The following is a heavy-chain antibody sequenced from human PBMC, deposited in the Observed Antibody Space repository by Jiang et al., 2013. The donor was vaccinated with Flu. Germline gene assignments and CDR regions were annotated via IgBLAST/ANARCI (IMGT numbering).Heavy chain of an antibody. CDR3: GRSCYSYDY. CDR2: ISGDGGST. Sequence: QLVESGGGLVQPGGSLRLSCAASGFTFSTYAMSWVRQAPGKGLEWVSAISGDGGSTFYADSVKGRFTISRDNSKNTLHLQMNSLRAEDTAVYCSGRSCYSYDYWGQGTLVTVSS. J-gene: IGHJ4*02. D-gene: IGHD2-15*01. V-gene: IGHV3-23*04. CDR1: GFTFSTYA.